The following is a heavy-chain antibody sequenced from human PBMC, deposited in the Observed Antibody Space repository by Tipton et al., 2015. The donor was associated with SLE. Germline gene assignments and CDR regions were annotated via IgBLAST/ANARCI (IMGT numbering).Heavy chain of an antibody. Sequence: SLRLSCAASGFTFSSYAMSWVRQAPGKGLEWVSVIYSGGSSTYYADSVKGRFTISRDNSKNTLYLQMNSLRAEDTAVYYCAISISGWRDWYFDLWGRGTLVTVSS. V-gene: IGHV3-23*03. CDR3: AISISGWRDWYFDL. CDR1: GFTFSSYA. CDR2: IYSGGSST. J-gene: IGHJ2*01. D-gene: IGHD6-19*01.